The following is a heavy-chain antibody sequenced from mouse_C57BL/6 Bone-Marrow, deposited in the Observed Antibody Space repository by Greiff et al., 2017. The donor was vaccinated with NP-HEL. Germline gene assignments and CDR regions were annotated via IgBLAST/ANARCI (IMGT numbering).Heavy chain of an antibody. CDR2: ISYSGST. Sequence: VQLKELGPGLAKPSQTLSLTCSVTGYSITSDYWNWIRKFPGNKLEYMGYISYSGSTYYNPSLKSRISITRDTSKNQYYLQLNSVTTEDTATYYCARTYYDPYYAMDYWGQGTSVTVSS. D-gene: IGHD2-10*01. J-gene: IGHJ4*01. CDR1: GYSITSDY. CDR3: ARTYYDPYYAMDY. V-gene: IGHV3-8*01.